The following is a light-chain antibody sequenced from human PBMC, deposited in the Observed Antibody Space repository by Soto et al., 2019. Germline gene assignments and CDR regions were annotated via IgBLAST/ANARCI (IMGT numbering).Light chain of an antibody. V-gene: IGLV2-14*03. CDR3: SSYTNKDTLL. J-gene: IGLJ3*02. CDR2: DVT. Sequence: QSVLTQPASVSGSPGQSITISCTGTSSDVGGYDHVSWYQQHPGKAPKLIIYDVTVRPSGISRRFSGSKSDNTASLAVSGLQPEGEADYYCSSYTNKDTLLFGGGTKLTVL. CDR1: SSDVGGYDH.